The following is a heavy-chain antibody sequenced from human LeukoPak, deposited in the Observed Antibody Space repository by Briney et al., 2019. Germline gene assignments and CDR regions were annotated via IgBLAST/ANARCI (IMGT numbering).Heavy chain of an antibody. J-gene: IGHJ4*02. D-gene: IGHD2-8*01. CDR2: ISSSSSYI. CDR1: GFTFSSYS. V-gene: IGHV3-21*01. Sequence: GGSLRLSCAASGFTFSSYSMNWVRQAPGKGLEWVSSISSSSSYIYYADSVKGRFTISRDNAKNSLYLQMNSLRAEDTAVYYCAGVYCSNGVCSDYWGQGTLVTVSS. CDR3: AGVYCSNGVCSDY.